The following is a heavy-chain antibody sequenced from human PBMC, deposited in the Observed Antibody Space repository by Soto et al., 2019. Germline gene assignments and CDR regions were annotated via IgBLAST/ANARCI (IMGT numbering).Heavy chain of an antibody. J-gene: IGHJ4*02. D-gene: IGHD3-22*01. CDR1: GYTFTSYD. Sequence: ASVKVSCKASGYTFTSYDINWVRQATGQGLEWMGWMNPNSGNTGYAQKFQGRVTMTRNTSVSTAYMELSSLRSEDTAVYYCARGERYYYDTSGYFGFDSWGQGTLVTVSS. CDR2: MNPNSGNT. V-gene: IGHV1-8*01. CDR3: ARGERYYYDTSGYFGFDS.